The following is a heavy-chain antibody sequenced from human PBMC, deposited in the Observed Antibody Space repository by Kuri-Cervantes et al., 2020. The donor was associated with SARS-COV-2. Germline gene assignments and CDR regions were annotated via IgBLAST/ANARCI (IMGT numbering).Heavy chain of an antibody. CDR3: AREGSTDHHDYYDYYMDV. D-gene: IGHD1-1*01. J-gene: IGHJ6*03. Sequence: ASVKVSCKASGYTFTGYYMHWVRQAPGQGLEWMGWINPNSGGTNYAQKFQGWVTMTRDTSISTVYMELSRLRSDDTAVYYCAREGSTDHHDYYDYYMDVWGKGTTVTVSS. CDR1: GYTFTGYY. V-gene: IGHV1-2*04. CDR2: INPNSGGT.